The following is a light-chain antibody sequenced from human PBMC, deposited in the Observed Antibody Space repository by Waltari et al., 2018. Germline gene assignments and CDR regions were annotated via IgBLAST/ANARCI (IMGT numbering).Light chain of an antibody. CDR2: DVS. V-gene: IGLV2-11*01. CDR3: CSYAATYTLL. CDR1: SSDVCDFKY. Sequence: QSALTQPRSVSGSPGQSVTISCTGTSSDVCDFKYVSWYQQHPGRAPKLMIYDVSKRPSGVPDRFSGSKSDNTASLTISGLQAEDEADYYCCSYAATYTLLFGGGTKLTVL. J-gene: IGLJ3*02.